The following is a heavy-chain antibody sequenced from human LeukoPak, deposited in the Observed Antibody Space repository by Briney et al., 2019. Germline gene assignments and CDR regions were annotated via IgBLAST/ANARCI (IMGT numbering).Heavy chain of an antibody. J-gene: IGHJ4*02. CDR2: IYYSGSA. D-gene: IGHD2-21*02. CDR3: AREGVVTAHMDY. Sequence: SETLSLTCTVTGDPINNGDYYWSWIRQPPGKGLEWIGYIYYSGSAYYTPSLRSRASISIDTSKNQFSLNLKSVTAADTAVYYCAREGVVTAHMDYWGQGALVTVSS. CDR1: GDPINNGDYY. V-gene: IGHV4-30-4*01.